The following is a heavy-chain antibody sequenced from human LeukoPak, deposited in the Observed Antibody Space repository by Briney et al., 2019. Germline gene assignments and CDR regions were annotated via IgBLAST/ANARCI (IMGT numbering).Heavy chain of an antibody. CDR1: GYTFTSYG. Sequence: ASVKVSCKASGYTFTSYGISWVRQAPGQGLEWMRWISAYNGNTNYAQKLQGRVTMTTDTSTSTAYMELRSLRSDDTAVYYCARERDCTNGVCYTGNWFDPWGQGTLVTVSS. CDR3: ARERDCTNGVCYTGNWFDP. CDR2: ISAYNGNT. V-gene: IGHV1-18*01. J-gene: IGHJ5*02. D-gene: IGHD2-8*01.